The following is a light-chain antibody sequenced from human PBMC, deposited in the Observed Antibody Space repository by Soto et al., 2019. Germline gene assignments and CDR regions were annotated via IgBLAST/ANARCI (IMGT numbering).Light chain of an antibody. CDR1: ESVSSY. Sequence: DIQMTQSPSSLSASVGDRVTITCRAKESVSSYVNWYQQKPGKAPKLLIYAASSLQSGVPARFSGSGSVTDFTLTISGLQPEDFATYYCQHSYSKCTFGQGTKVEIK. CDR3: QHSYSKCT. CDR2: AAS. V-gene: IGKV1-39*01. J-gene: IGKJ1*01.